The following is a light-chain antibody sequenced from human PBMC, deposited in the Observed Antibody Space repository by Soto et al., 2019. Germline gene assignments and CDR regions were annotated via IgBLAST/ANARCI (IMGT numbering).Light chain of an antibody. Sequence: QAVVTQPPSVSGAPGQRVTISCTGSSSNIGAGYDVHWYQQLPGTAPKLLIYDNGNRPSGVPDRFSGSKSGTSASLAITGLQAEDEADYYCQSYDSSLSVVFGGGTKLTVL. V-gene: IGLV1-40*01. CDR1: SSNIGAGYD. CDR3: QSYDSSLSVV. CDR2: DNG. J-gene: IGLJ2*01.